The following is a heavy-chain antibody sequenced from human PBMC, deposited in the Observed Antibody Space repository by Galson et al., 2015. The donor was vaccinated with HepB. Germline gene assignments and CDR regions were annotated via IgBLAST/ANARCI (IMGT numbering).Heavy chain of an antibody. CDR2: IVPIFGTA. J-gene: IGHJ5*02. CDR1: GGTFSSYA. V-gene: IGHV1-69*13. Sequence: SVKVSCKASGGTFSSYAISWVRQAPGQGLEWMGGIVPIFGTANYAQKFQGRVTITADDSTSTAYMELSSLRSEDTAVYYCARDHAAAASNWFDPWGQGTLVTVSS. D-gene: IGHD6-13*01. CDR3: ARDHAAAASNWFDP.